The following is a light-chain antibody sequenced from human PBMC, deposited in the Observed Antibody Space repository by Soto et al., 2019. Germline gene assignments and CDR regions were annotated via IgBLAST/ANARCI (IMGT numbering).Light chain of an antibody. CDR2: GAS. V-gene: IGKV3-20*01. CDR3: QQYSMAPLT. J-gene: IGKJ1*01. Sequence: LLTQSPGTLSLSPGERATLSCRASLTISDNYLAWYQQKAGQAPRLVIYGASSRATGIPDRFSASGSGTDFSLTISRLEPEDFAVYYCQQYSMAPLTFGQGTKVDIK. CDR1: LTISDNY.